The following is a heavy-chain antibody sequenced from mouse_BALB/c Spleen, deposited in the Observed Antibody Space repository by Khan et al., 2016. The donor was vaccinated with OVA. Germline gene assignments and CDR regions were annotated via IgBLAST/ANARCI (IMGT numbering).Heavy chain of an antibody. Sequence: QIQLVQTGPALVWPGALVKISCKASGYTFTSYDINWVIQRPGQGLEWIGWIYPGDDSTKYNEKFKDKATLTADTSSSTAYRQLSSLTSDNSAVYFCAREGLRGVAMDYWGQGTSVTVSS. CDR1: GYTFTSYD. J-gene: IGHJ4*01. CDR3: AREGLRGVAMDY. V-gene: IGHV1S56*01. D-gene: IGHD2-4*01. CDR2: IYPGDDST.